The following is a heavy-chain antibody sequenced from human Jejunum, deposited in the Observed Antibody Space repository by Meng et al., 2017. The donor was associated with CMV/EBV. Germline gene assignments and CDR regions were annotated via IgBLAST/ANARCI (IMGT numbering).Heavy chain of an antibody. CDR1: GYTFIGYY. D-gene: IGHD7-27*01. CDR3: AMGTGPGFQH. V-gene: IGHV1-2*02. CDR2: INPNSGDT. Sequence: SCKAYGYTFIGYYMHWVRQARGQGLEWMGWINPNSGDTNFAQKFQDRVTMTRDTSISTAYIELSRLRFDDTAVYYCAMGTGPGFQHWGQGTLVTVSS. J-gene: IGHJ1*01.